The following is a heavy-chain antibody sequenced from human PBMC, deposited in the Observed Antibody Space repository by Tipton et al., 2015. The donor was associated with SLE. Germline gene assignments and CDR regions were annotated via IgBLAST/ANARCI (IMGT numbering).Heavy chain of an antibody. CDR3: AALGGTYYYYYMDV. CDR2: ISGSGGST. J-gene: IGHJ6*03. V-gene: IGHV3-23*01. D-gene: IGHD3-16*01. Sequence: SLRLSCAASGFTFSSYAMSWVRQAPGKGLEWVSAISGSGGSTYYADSVKGRFTISRDNSKNTLYLQMNSLSAEDTAVYYCAALGGTYYYYYMDVWGRGTTATVSS. CDR1: GFTFSSYA.